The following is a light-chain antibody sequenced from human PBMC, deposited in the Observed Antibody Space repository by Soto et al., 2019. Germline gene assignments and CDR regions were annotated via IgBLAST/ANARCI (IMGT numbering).Light chain of an antibody. Sequence: VLPQSQDPVSFYPWGLASSSGRASRSVSNYLAWYQQKPGQAPRLLIYDASNRPTDIPARFSGSGSGTDFTLTISRLEPEDFAVYYCQQRSNWPLTFGQGTRLEIK. CDR2: DAS. V-gene: IGKV3-11*01. CDR3: QQRSNWPLT. CDR1: RSVSNY. J-gene: IGKJ5*01.